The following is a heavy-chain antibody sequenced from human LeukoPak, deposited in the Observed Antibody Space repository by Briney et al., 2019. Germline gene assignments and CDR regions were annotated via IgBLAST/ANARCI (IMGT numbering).Heavy chain of an antibody. V-gene: IGHV4-59*02. J-gene: IGHJ4*02. CDR2: VYYTGGT. CDR1: GGSVSSYN. CDR3: ARGFFIYNSSPFEY. D-gene: IGHD1-14*01. Sequence: SKTLSLTCTVSGGSVSSYNWSWIRQPPGKGQECLGYVYYTGGTNYNPSLESRVIISIDTSKKQFCLKLSSVTAADTAVYYCARGFFIYNSSPFEYWGQGALVTVSS.